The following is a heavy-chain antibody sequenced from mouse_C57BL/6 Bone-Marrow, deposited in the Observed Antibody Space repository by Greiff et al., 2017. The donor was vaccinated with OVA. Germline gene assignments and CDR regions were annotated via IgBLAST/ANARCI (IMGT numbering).Heavy chain of an antibody. V-gene: IGHV14-1*01. Sequence: VQLQESGAELVRPGASVKLSCTASGFNIKDYYMHWVKQRPEQGLEWIGRIDPEDGDTGYAPKFQGKATMTADTSSNTAYLQLSSLTSEDTAVYYCATDGSNYPLDYWGQGTSATGSS. CDR1: GFNIKDYY. J-gene: IGHJ4*01. D-gene: IGHD1-1*01. CDR3: ATDGSNYPLDY. CDR2: IDPEDGDT.